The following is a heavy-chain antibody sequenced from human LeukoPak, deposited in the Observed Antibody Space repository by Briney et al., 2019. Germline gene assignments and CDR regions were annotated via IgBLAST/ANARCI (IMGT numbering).Heavy chain of an antibody. Sequence: GGSLRLSCAASGFTVSSNYMSWVRQAPGKGLEWVSAISGSGGSTYYADSVKGRFTISRDNSKNTLYLQMNSLRAEDTAVYYCAKAGYNYYGSGSDHYYYYYYMDVWGKGTTVTVSS. CDR2: ISGSGGST. CDR1: GFTVSSNY. V-gene: IGHV3-23*01. D-gene: IGHD3-10*01. J-gene: IGHJ6*03. CDR3: AKAGYNYYGSGSDHYYYYYYMDV.